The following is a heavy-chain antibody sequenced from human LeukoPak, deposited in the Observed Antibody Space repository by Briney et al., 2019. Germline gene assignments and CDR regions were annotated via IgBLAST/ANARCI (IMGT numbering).Heavy chain of an antibody. CDR3: ARDSPSVYYRLGAFDI. J-gene: IGHJ3*02. CDR2: VSFSSTTI. D-gene: IGHD3-10*01. Sequence: GGSLRLSCAASGFSFSTYSMNWVRQAPGKGLEWVSYVSFSSTTIYYADSVKGRFTISRDNAKNSLYLQMDSLRAEDTAMYYCARDSPSVYYRLGAFDIWGQGTMVTVSS. CDR1: GFSFSTYS. V-gene: IGHV3-48*01.